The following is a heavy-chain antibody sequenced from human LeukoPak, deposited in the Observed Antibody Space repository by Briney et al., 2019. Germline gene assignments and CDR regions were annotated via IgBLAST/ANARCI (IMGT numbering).Heavy chain of an antibody. V-gene: IGHV3-33*01. J-gene: IGHJ6*02. D-gene: IGHD4-17*01. CDR1: GFTFSSYG. Sequence: QPGRSLRLSCSASGFTFSSYGMHWVRQAPGKGLEWVAVIWYDGSNKYYADSVKGRFTISRDNSKNTLYLQMNSLRAEDTAVYYCAGDYGEYYYGMDVWAKGPRSPSP. CDR3: AGDYGEYYYGMDV. CDR2: IWYDGSNK.